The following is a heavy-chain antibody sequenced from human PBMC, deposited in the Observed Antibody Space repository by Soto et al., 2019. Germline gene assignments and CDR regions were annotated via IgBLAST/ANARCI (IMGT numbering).Heavy chain of an antibody. V-gene: IGHV3-53*01. CDR1: GFTVSSTY. D-gene: IGHD1-26*01. CDR3: ERSRYTGTYSGRYLDY. J-gene: IGHJ4*02. CDR2: LYTGTDT. Sequence: EVQLVESGGGLIQPGGSLRLSCAASGFTVSSTYLTWVRQAPGKGLEWVAILYTGTDTVYADSVKGRFTISRDSSKNTLYLQMNSLRAEDTAMYFCERSRYTGTYSGRYLDYWGQGSLVTVSS.